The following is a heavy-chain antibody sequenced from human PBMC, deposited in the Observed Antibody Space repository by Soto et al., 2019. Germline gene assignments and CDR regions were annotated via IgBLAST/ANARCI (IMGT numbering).Heavy chain of an antibody. CDR2: IYNTGST. D-gene: IGHD3-10*01. Sequence: ETLSLTCTVSGDSVRTYWWSWIRQPPGKGLEWIAYIYNTGSTNYNPSLKSRVTISLDASKNQFSLKLSSVTAADTAVYYCARGPGASGTYHHYFDYWGPGTLVTVSS. CDR1: GDSVRTYW. CDR3: ARGPGASGTYHHYFDY. V-gene: IGHV4-59*02. J-gene: IGHJ4*02.